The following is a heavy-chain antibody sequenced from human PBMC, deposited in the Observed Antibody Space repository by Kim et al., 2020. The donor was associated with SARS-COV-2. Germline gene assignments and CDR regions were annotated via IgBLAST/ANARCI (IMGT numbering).Heavy chain of an antibody. D-gene: IGHD3-3*01. CDR1: GGSFSGYY. V-gene: IGHV4-34*01. J-gene: IGHJ6*02. CDR3: ARGSWRAYYYGMDV. CDR2: INHSGST. Sequence: SETLSLTCAVYGGSFSGYYWSWIRQPPGKGLEWIGEINHSGSTNYNPSLKSRVTISVDTSKNQFSLKLSSVTAADTAVYYCARGSWRAYYYGMDVWGQGTTVTVSS.